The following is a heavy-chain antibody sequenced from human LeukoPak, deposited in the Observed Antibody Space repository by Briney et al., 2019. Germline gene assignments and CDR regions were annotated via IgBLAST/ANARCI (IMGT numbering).Heavy chain of an antibody. CDR3: ARRTGYYDGFDY. CDR1: GGSISSYY. V-gene: IGHV4-59*01. D-gene: IGHD3/OR15-3a*01. J-gene: IGHJ4*02. CDR2: IYYSGST. Sequence: PSETLSLTCTVSGGSISSYYWSWIRQPTGMGLKWIGYIYYSGSTNYNPSLKSRVTISVDTSKNQFSLKLSSVTAADTAVYYCARRTGYYDGFDYWGQGTLVTVSS.